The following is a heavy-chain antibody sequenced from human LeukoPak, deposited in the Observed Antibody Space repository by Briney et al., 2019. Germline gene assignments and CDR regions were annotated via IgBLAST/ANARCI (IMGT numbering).Heavy chain of an antibody. CDR1: GGSISAYY. CDR2: IHYSGTT. CDR3: ARFGTSSSRFFDQ. V-gene: IGHV4-59*07. J-gene: IGHJ4*02. Sequence: PSDTLTLTCTASGGSISAYYWSWIRQPPGKGLEWIAYIHYSGTTNYYPSLMSRVTTALDTSKSQFSLKLSSVTAAATAVYYCARFGTSSSRFFDQWGQGTLVTVSS. D-gene: IGHD6-6*01.